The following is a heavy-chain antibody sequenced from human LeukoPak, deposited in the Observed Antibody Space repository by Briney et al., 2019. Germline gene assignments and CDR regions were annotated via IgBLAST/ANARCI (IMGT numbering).Heavy chain of an antibody. CDR3: VRMFSGPLDY. Sequence: GGSLRLSCAASGFTFSSSWMHWVRQAPGKGLVRVSRINPDGTSTSYADSVKGRFTISRDDAKNTLYLQMNSLRAEDTAVYYCVRMFSGPLDYWGQGTLVTVS. D-gene: IGHD3-10*02. CDR2: INPDGTST. CDR1: GFTFSSSW. J-gene: IGHJ4*02. V-gene: IGHV3-74*01.